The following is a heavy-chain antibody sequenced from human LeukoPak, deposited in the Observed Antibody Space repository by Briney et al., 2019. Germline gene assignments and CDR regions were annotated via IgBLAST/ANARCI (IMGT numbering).Heavy chain of an antibody. CDR1: GGTFSSYA. J-gene: IGHJ5*02. D-gene: IGHD2-15*01. CDR3: AREPGVAAEGGYWFAP. Sequence: ASVKVSCKASGGTFSSYAISWVRQAPGQGLEWMGGIIPIFGTANYAQKFQGRVTITADESTSTAYMELSSLRSEDTAVYYCAREPGVAAEGGYWFAPWGQGTLVTVSS. V-gene: IGHV1-69*01. CDR2: IIPIFGTA.